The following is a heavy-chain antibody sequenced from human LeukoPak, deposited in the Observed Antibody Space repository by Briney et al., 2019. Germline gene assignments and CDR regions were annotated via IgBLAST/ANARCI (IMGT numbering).Heavy chain of an antibody. V-gene: IGHV1-8*03. D-gene: IGHD3-3*01. Sequence: ASVKVSCKASGYTFTSYDINWVRQATGRGLEWMGWMNPNSGNTGYAQKFQGRVTITRNTSISTAYMELSSLRSEDTAVYYCARGSRLRFLEWFDYYYYYMDVWGKGTTVTVSS. J-gene: IGHJ6*03. CDR1: GYTFTSYD. CDR3: ARGSRLRFLEWFDYYYYYMDV. CDR2: MNPNSGNT.